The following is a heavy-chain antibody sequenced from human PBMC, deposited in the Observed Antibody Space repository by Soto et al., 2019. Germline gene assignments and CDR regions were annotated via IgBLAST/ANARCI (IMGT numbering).Heavy chain of an antibody. J-gene: IGHJ1*01. CDR3: TSLDTVRIKPAAD. Sequence: PGKGLEWVAMTTQDGSGKHYVDSVKGRFTISRDSAKNSMYLQMNSLTVEDTAMDYCTSLDTVRIKPAADWGQGT. V-gene: IGHV3-7*01. CDR2: TTQDGSGK. D-gene: IGHD1-1*01.